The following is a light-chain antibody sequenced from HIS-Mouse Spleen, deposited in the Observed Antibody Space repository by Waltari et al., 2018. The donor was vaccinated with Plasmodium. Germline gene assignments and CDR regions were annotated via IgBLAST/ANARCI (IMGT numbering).Light chain of an antibody. J-gene: IGLJ2*01. Sequence: QSALTPPPSASGSPGQSVTLSCTGPSSDVGGYNYVYWYQQHPGKAPKLMIYEVSKRPSGVPDRFSGSKSGNTASLTVSGLQAEDEADYYCSSYAGSNNLVFGGGTKLTVL. CDR2: EVS. CDR1: SSDVGGYNY. V-gene: IGLV2-8*01. CDR3: SSYAGSNNLV.